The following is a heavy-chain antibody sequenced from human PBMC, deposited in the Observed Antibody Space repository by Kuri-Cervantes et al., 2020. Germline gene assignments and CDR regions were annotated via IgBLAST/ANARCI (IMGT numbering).Heavy chain of an antibody. CDR3: ARDLWAAAGTLGDYYYYYGMDV. V-gene: IGHV4-4*02. CDR2: IYHCGST. D-gene: IGHD6-13*01. CDR1: GGSSSSSNW. J-gene: IGHJ6*02. Sequence: SETRSLTCAVSGGSSSSSNWWSWVRQPPGKGLEWIGEIYHCGSTNYNPSLKSRVTISVDKSKNPFSLTLSSVTAADTAVYYCARDLWAAAGTLGDYYYYYGMDVWGQGTTVTVSS.